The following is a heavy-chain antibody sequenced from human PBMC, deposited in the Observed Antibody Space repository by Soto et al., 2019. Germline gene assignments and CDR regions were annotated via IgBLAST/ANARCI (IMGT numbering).Heavy chain of an antibody. CDR2: INAGNGNT. J-gene: IGHJ5*02. Sequence: GASVKVSCKASGGTFSSYAMHWVRQAPGQRLEWMGWINAGNGNTKYSQKFQGRVTITRDTSASTAYMELSSLRSEDTAVYYCARDIWGYCSSTSCYEIFNWFDPWGQGTLVTVSS. CDR3: ARDIWGYCSSTSCYEIFNWFDP. V-gene: IGHV1-3*01. D-gene: IGHD2-2*01. CDR1: GGTFSSYA.